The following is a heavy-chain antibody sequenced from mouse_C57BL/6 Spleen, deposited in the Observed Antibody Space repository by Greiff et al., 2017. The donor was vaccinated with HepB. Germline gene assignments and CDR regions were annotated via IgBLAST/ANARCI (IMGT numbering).Heavy chain of an antibody. CDR3: ARQDYGSSYFAY. Sequence: EVKLMESGPELVKPGASVKIPCKASGYTFTDYNMDWVKQSHGKSLEWIGDINPNNGGTIYNQKFKGKATLTVDKSSSTAYMELRSLTSEDTAVYYCARQDYGSSYFAYWGQGTLVTVSA. J-gene: IGHJ3*01. D-gene: IGHD1-1*01. CDR2: INPNNGGT. CDR1: GYTFTDYN. V-gene: IGHV1-18*01.